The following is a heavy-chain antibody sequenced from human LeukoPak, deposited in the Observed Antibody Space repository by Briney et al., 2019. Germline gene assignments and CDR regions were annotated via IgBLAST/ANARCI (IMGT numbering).Heavy chain of an antibody. CDR2: ISSSGSTI. D-gene: IGHD6-19*01. V-gene: IGHV3-48*04. CDR3: ARRPSLWLVDY. J-gene: IGHJ4*02. Sequence: PGGSLRLSCAASGFTFSGSAMHWVRQAPGKGLEWVSYISSSGSTIYYADSVKGRFTISRDNAKNSLYLQMNSLRAEDTAVYYCARRPSLWLVDYWGQGTLVTVSS. CDR1: GFTFSGSA.